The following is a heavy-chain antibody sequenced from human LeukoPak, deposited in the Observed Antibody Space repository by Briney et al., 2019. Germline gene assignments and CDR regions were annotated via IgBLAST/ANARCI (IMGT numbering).Heavy chain of an antibody. CDR2: IYSGGST. J-gene: IGHJ5*02. V-gene: IGHV3-66*01. D-gene: IGHD6-6*01. Sequence: GGSLRLSCAASGFTVNSNYMSWVRQAPGKGLEWVSVIYSGGSTYYADSVKGRFTISRDNSKNTLYLQMNSLRAEDTAVYYCARVYSSSNWFDPWGQGTLVTVSS. CDR3: ARVYSSSNWFDP. CDR1: GFTVNSNY.